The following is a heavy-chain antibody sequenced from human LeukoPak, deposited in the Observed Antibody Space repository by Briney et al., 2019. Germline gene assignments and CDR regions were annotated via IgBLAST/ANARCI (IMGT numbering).Heavy chain of an antibody. D-gene: IGHD1-26*01. Sequence: PGGSLRLSCAASGFTFSSYWMSWVRQAPGKGLEWVSSISYTGTYIYYADSVKGRFTISRDNAQNSLYLQMNSLRAEDTAIYYCVRDRGTYRPIDYWGQGTLVTVSS. V-gene: IGHV3-21*04. CDR3: VRDRGTYRPIDY. CDR2: ISYTGTYI. J-gene: IGHJ4*02. CDR1: GFTFSSYW.